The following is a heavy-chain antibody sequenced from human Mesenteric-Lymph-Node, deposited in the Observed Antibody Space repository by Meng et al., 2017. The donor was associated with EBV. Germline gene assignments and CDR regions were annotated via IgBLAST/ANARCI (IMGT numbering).Heavy chain of an antibody. V-gene: IGHV4-34*01. Sequence: QGQLQQGAAGLLKPSETLPLTSAVCGGSFSGYYWSCIRQPPGKGLEWIGEIHHSGSTKYNPSLKSRVTISVDTSKNQFSLKLSSVTAADTAVYYCARGGASDYCTGGVCYLWDYWGQGTLVTVSS. CDR3: ARGGASDYCTGGVCYLWDY. CDR1: GGSFSGYY. J-gene: IGHJ4*02. D-gene: IGHD2-8*02. CDR2: IHHSGST.